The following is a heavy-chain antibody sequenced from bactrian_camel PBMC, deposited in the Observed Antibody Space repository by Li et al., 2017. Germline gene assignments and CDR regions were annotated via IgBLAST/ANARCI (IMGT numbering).Heavy chain of an antibody. D-gene: IGHD4*01. V-gene: IGHV3S63*01. CDR2: IYTRGGIT. Sequence: HVQLVESGGGSVQAGGSLRLSCVASGYSDGCMGWFRQAPGKEREGIANIYTRGGITGITGYADSVKVRFTISLDNAKKTLYLQMNSLKPEDTGVYYCVRDYKSGDYHDDFGYWGQGTQVTVS. CDR1: GYSDGC. CDR3: VRDYKSGDYHDDFGY. J-gene: IGHJ6*01.